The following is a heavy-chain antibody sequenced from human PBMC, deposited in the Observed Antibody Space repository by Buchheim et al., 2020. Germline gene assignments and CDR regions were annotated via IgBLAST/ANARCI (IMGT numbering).Heavy chain of an antibody. CDR1: GGSFSGHY. CDR3: ARTPVGGWGKIDY. CDR2: IYYTGTT. V-gene: IGHV4-59*11. J-gene: IGHJ4*02. D-gene: IGHD2-8*02. Sequence: QVQLQESGPGLVKPSETLSLTCIVSGGSFSGHYWSWIRQPPGKGLEWLGHIYYTGTTNYNPSLNSRVAISLDRSKNQFFLKVNSVTAVDTAVYYCARTPVGGWGKIDYWGQGTL.